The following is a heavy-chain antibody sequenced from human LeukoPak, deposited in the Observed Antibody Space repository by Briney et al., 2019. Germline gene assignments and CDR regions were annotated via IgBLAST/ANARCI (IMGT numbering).Heavy chain of an antibody. CDR1: GGSISSYY. Sequence: SETLSLTCTVSGGSISSYYWSWIRQPPGKGLEWIGYIYYSGSTNYNPSLKSRVTISVDTSKNRFSLKLSSVTAADTAVYYCARALGPTYCGGDCPLWFDPWGQGTLVTVSS. J-gene: IGHJ5*02. V-gene: IGHV4-59*01. CDR3: ARALGPTYCGGDCPLWFDP. D-gene: IGHD2-21*02. CDR2: IYYSGST.